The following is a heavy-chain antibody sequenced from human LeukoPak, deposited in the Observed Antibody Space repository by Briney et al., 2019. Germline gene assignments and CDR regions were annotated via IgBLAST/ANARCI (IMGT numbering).Heavy chain of an antibody. Sequence: GGSLRLSCVASGFTFSNYAMSWLRQAPGRGLEGIAALNRGRTFFQDSVRGRCTISRDNSKNTLYLQLNSLTGDDTAVYFCVKEVPTYGYFDYWGRGTLVTVSS. CDR2: LNRGRT. D-gene: IGHD2-21*01. J-gene: IGHJ4*02. CDR1: GFTFSNYA. V-gene: IGHV3-23*01. CDR3: VKEVPTYGYFDY.